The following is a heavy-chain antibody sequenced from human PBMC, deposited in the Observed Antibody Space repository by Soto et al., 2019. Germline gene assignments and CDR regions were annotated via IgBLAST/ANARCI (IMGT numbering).Heavy chain of an antibody. CDR2: IYHSGTT. CDR3: ARSLFTSSWFAGY. V-gene: IGHV4-38-2*01. Sequence: SETLSLTCSVSGYSINSGYYWGWIRQPPGKGLEWIGSIYHSGTTYYNPSLKSRISISIDTSENQFSLQLSSVTATDTAEYYCARSLFTSSWFAGYWGQGTLVTVSS. J-gene: IGHJ4*02. D-gene: IGHD6-13*01. CDR1: GYSINSGYY.